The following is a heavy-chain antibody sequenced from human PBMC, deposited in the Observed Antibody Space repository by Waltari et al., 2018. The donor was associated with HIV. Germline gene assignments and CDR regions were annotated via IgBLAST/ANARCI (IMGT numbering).Heavy chain of an antibody. V-gene: IGHV3-74*01. Sequence: EVQLVESGGGLVQPGGSLRLSCAASGFTFSSYWMHWVRQAPGKGLVWVSRINSDGSRTNYADSVEGRFTISRDNAKNTVYLQMSILRAEDTALYYCASLYNYVWGSPPPFDYWGQGTLVTVSS. CDR3: ASLYNYVWGSPPPFDY. CDR1: GFTFSSYW. CDR2: INSDGSRT. D-gene: IGHD3-16*01. J-gene: IGHJ4*02.